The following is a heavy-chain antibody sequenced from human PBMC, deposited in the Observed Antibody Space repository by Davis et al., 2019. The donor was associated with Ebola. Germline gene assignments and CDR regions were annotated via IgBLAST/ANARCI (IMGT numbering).Heavy chain of an antibody. J-gene: IGHJ4*02. D-gene: IGHD2-15*01. CDR1: GGSISSGDYY. CDR2: IYYSGST. CDR3: ARRPQVGHCSGGKCHSVGADFDS. V-gene: IGHV4-30-4*01. Sequence: SETLSLTCTVSGGSISSGDYYWSWIRQPPGKGLEWIGYIYYSGSTYYNPSLKSRVTISVDTSKNQFSLKLNSVTAADTALYYCARRPQVGHCSGGKCHSVGADFDSWGRGTPVTVSS.